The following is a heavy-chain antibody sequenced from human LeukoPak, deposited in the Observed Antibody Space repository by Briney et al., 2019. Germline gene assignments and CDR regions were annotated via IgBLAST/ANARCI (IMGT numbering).Heavy chain of an antibody. D-gene: IGHD6-19*01. CDR3: ATWGIAVAGMDV. J-gene: IGHJ6*02. V-gene: IGHV1-24*01. CDR2: FDPEDGET. CDR1: GYTLTELS. Sequence: ASVKVSCKVSGYTLTELSMHWVRQAPGKGLEWMGGFDPEDGETIYAQKFQGRVTMTEDTSTDTAYMELSSLRSEDTAVYYCATWGIAVAGMDVWGQGTTVTVSS.